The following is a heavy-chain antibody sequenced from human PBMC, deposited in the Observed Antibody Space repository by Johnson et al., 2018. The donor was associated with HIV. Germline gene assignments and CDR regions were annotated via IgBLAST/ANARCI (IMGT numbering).Heavy chain of an antibody. CDR2: IRSDGSNK. D-gene: IGHD5-24*01. CDR3: ARACRDGYTCDVFDI. J-gene: IGHJ3*02. V-gene: IGHV3-30*02. CDR1: AFTFSSYG. Sequence: QVQLVESGGGVVQPGGSLRLSCAASAFTFSSYGMHWVRQAPGKGLEWVAFIRSDGSNKYYADSVKGRFTISRDNSKNTLYLQMNSLRAEDTAVYYGARACRDGYTCDVFDIWGQGTMVTVSS.